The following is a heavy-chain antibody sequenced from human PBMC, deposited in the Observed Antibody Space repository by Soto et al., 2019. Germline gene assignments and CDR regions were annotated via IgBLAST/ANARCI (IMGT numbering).Heavy chain of an antibody. CDR3: ACSGSYHSPAALDY. CDR1: GFTFSSYA. V-gene: IGHV3-23*01. CDR2: ISGSGGST. Sequence: GGSLRLSCAASGFTFSSYAMSWVRQAPGKGLEWVSAISGSGGSTYYADSVKGRFTISRDNSKNTLYLQMNSLRAEDTAVYYCACSGSYHSPAALDYWGQGTLVTVSS. D-gene: IGHD1-26*01. J-gene: IGHJ4*02.